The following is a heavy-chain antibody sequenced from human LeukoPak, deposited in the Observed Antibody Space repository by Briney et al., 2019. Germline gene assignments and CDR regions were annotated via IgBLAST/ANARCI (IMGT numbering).Heavy chain of an antibody. J-gene: IGHJ4*02. Sequence: PGGSLRLSCAASGFTVSSNYMSWVRQAPGKGLEWVSVIYSGGSTYYADSAKGRFTTSRENSKNTLYLQMNSLRAEDTAVYYCARVDYGDYGFDYWGQGTLVTVSS. CDR2: IYSGGST. CDR3: ARVDYGDYGFDY. CDR1: GFTVSSNY. D-gene: IGHD4-17*01. V-gene: IGHV3-66*01.